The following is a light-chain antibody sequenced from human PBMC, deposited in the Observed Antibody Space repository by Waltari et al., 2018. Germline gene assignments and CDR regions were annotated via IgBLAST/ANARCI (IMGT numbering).Light chain of an antibody. CDR1: QSLVHSDGNTY. Sequence: DVVMTQSPLSLPVTLGQPASISCKSSQSLVHSDGNTYLNWFHQRPGQSPRRLIYKVSNRDSGVPDRVSGSGSGTDFTLKISRVEAEDVGVYYCMQALQTPWTFGQGTKVEIK. V-gene: IGKV2-30*02. CDR3: MQALQTPWT. CDR2: KVS. J-gene: IGKJ1*01.